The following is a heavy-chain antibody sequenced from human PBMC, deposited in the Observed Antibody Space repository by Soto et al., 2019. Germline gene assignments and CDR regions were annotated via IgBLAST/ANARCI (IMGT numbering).Heavy chain of an antibody. V-gene: IGHV4-59*08. D-gene: IGHD3-3*01. Sequence: SETLSLTCTVSGGSISSYYWSWIRQPPGKGLEWIGYIYYSGSTNYNPSLKSRVTISVDTSKNQFSLKLSSVTAADTAVYYCARRADFWSGYYEYYFDYWGQGTLVTAPQ. CDR2: IYYSGST. CDR3: ARRADFWSGYYEYYFDY. CDR1: GGSISSYY. J-gene: IGHJ4*02.